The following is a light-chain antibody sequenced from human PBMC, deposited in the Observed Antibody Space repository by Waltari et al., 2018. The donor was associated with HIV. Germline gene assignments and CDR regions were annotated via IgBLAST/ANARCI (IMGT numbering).Light chain of an antibody. CDR3: MQCTQRPWT. J-gene: IGKJ1*01. CDR2: QVS. CDR1: QSLVYTDGNTY. Sequence: DVVMAQSPLSLPVTLGQPASISCKSSQSLVYTDGNTYLYWFHQRPGQSPRRLIYQVSKRDSGVPDRFSGSGSGTDFTLRISRVEAEDVGLYYCMQCTQRPWTFGQGTKVEIK. V-gene: IGKV2-30*01.